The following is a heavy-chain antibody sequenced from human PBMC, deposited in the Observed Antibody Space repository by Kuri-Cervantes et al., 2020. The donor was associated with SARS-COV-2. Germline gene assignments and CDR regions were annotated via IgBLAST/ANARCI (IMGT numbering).Heavy chain of an antibody. CDR1: GFSVRSNY. CDR3: ARSTVGFDS. Sequence: ETLSLTCAASGFSVRSNYMSWVRQAPGKGLEWVSSIYSSGSTYYAHSVKGRFTSPGENYKNTVYLQLNSLRVEDTAVYYCARSTVGFDSWGQGTLVTVSS. D-gene: IGHD4-23*01. CDR2: IYSSGST. V-gene: IGHV3-53*01. J-gene: IGHJ4*02.